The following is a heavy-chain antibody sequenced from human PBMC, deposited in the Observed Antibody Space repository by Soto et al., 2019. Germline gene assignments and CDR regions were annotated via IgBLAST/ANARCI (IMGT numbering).Heavy chain of an antibody. CDR1: GYTFTSYY. D-gene: IGHD2-21*02. J-gene: IGHJ4*02. CDR3: ARQVAYCGGDCFTEPVDY. Sequence: QAQLVQSGAEVKKPGASVKVSCEASGYTFTSYYMHWVRQAPGQGLEWMGWINPNSGDTKYAQKLRGRVTMTRDTSITTAYMEVKMLTSDDTAVYYCARQVAYCGGDCFTEPVDYWGQGTLVTVSS. V-gene: IGHV1-2*02. CDR2: INPNSGDT.